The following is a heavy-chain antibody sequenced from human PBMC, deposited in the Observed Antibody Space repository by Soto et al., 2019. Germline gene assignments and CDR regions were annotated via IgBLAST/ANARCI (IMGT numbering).Heavy chain of an antibody. D-gene: IGHD2-21*02. CDR3: ARDREVVTAILGY. Sequence: EVQLVESGGGLVQPGGSLRLSCAASGFTFSSYWMHWVRQAPGKGLVWVSRINSDGSSTRYADSMKGRFTISRENAKNTLYLQMNSLRAEDTAVYYCARDREVVTAILGYWGQGTLVTVSS. J-gene: IGHJ4*02. CDR2: INSDGSST. CDR1: GFTFSSYW. V-gene: IGHV3-74*01.